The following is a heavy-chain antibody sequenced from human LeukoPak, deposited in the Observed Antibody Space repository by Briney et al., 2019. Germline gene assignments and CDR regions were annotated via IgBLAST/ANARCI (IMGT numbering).Heavy chain of an antibody. Sequence: PSETLSLTRTVSGGSISSYYWSWIRQPPGKGLEWIGYIYYSGSTNYNPSLKSRVTISVDTSKNQFSLKLSSVTAADTAVYYCARLGPEVYGGNRVFDYWGQGTLVTVSS. J-gene: IGHJ4*02. CDR2: IYYSGST. D-gene: IGHD4-23*01. CDR1: GGSISSYY. CDR3: ARLGPEVYGGNRVFDY. V-gene: IGHV4-59*12.